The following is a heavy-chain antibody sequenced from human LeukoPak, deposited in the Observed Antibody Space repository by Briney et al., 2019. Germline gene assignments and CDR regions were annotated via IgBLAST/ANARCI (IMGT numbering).Heavy chain of an antibody. CDR3: ARDMLAVPSNWFDP. V-gene: IGHV1-46*01. CDR2: INPSGGST. CDR1: GYTFTTYY. J-gene: IGHJ5*02. Sequence: ASVKVSCKASGYTFTTYYMHWVRQAPGQGLEWMGIINPSGGSTTYAQKFQGRVTMTRDTSTSTVYMDLRSLRSEDTAVYFCARDMLAVPSNWFDPWGQGTLVTVSS. D-gene: IGHD2-8*01.